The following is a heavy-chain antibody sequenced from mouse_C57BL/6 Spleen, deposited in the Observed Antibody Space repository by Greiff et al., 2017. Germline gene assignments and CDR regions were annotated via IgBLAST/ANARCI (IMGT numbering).Heavy chain of an antibody. V-gene: IGHV1-53*01. Sequence: QVQLKQPGTELVKPGASVKLSCKASGYTFTSYWMHWVKQRPGQGLEWIGNINPSNGGTNYNEKFKSKATLTVDKSSSTAYMQLSSLTSEDSAVYYCASDSNYGDWEGYAMDYWGQGTSVTVSS. CDR3: ASDSNYGDWEGYAMDY. J-gene: IGHJ4*01. D-gene: IGHD2-5*01. CDR1: GYTFTSYW. CDR2: INPSNGGT.